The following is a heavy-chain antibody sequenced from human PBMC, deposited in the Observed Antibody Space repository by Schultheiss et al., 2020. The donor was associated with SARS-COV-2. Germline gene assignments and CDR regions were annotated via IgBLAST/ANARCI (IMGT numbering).Heavy chain of an antibody. CDR3: ARDRDYYGMDV. V-gene: IGHV3-7*01. CDR2: IMEEGGDT. J-gene: IGHJ6*02. D-gene: IGHD3-10*01. Sequence: GGSLRLSCAASGVTFSKYWMSWVRQAPGKGLEWVANIMEEGGDTYYVDSVKGRFTISRDNAKNSLYLQMNSLRAEDTAVYYCARDRDYYGMDVWGQGTTVTVSS. CDR1: GVTFSKYW.